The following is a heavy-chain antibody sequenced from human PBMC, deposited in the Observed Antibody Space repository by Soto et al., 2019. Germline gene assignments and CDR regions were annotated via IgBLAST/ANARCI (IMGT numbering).Heavy chain of an antibody. V-gene: IGHV1-18*04. CDR3: ARDREYYYDSSGNYYYHYGMDV. J-gene: IGHJ6*04. D-gene: IGHD3-22*01. Sequence: ASVKVSCKASGYTFTNYGISWVRQAPGQGLEWMGWISGYNGNTKYAQKFQGRVTMTTDTPTNTAYMELRSLRSDDTAVYYCARDREYYYDSSGNYYYHYGMDVWGEGTTVTVSS. CDR1: GYTFTNYG. CDR2: ISGYNGNT.